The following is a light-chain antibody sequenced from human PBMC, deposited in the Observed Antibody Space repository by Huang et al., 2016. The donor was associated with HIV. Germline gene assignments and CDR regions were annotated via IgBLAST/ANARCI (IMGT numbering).Light chain of an antibody. CDR2: EVS. CDR1: EGLLHNDGKTY. Sequence: IVVTQTPLSLSVTPGQPASISCKSSEGLLHNDGKTYLSWYLQKPGQAPKSRIYEVSSRLSGVPDRFSGSGSGTDFTLKISRVEAEDVGVYYCMQGINLPWTFGQGTKVEIK. V-gene: IGKV2-29*02. CDR3: MQGINLPWT. J-gene: IGKJ1*01.